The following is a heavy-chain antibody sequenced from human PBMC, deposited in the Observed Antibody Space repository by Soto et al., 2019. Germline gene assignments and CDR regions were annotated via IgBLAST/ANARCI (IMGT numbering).Heavy chain of an antibody. CDR2: MSYDGSNK. J-gene: IGHJ6*02. Sequence: GGSLRLSCAASGFTFSSYGMHWVRQAPGKGLEWVAVMSYDGSNKYYADSVKGRFTISRDNSENTLYLQMNSLRAEDTAVYYCAKEAAAGRGNYYGMDVWGQGTTVTVSS. CDR3: AKEAAAGRGNYYGMDV. D-gene: IGHD6-13*01. CDR1: GFTFSSYG. V-gene: IGHV3-30*18.